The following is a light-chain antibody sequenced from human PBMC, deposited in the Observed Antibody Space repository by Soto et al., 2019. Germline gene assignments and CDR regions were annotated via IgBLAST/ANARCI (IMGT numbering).Light chain of an antibody. J-gene: IGKJ1*01. Sequence: DIQMTQSPSTLSSSVGDRVIITCRASQSITTWLAWYQQKPGKAPKLLIYDASSLESGVPSRFSGSGSGTEFTLTISSLQSYDFATYYCQQYDSYSLTFGQGTKVEIK. CDR2: DAS. CDR1: QSITTW. CDR3: QQYDSYSLT. V-gene: IGKV1-5*01.